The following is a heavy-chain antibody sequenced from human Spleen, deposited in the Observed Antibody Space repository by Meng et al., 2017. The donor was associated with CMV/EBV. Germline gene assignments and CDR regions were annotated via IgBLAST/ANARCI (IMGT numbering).Heavy chain of an antibody. Sequence: QVQLPQGGAGLLKPSETLSLTCAVYGGSFSGYYWSWIRQPPGKGLEWIGEINHSGSTNYNPSLKSRVTISVDTSKNQFSLKLSSVTAADTAVYYCARGRRPFDYWGQGTLVTVSS. CDR2: INHSGST. J-gene: IGHJ4*02. D-gene: IGHD1-1*01. CDR3: ARGRRPFDY. V-gene: IGHV4-34*01. CDR1: GGSFSGYY.